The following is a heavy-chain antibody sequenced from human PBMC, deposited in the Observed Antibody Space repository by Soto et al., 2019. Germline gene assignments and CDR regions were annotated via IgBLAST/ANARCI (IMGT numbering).Heavy chain of an antibody. Sequence: QVQLRESGPGLVKPSGTLSLTCAVSGGSVSGDSWWSWVRQPPGKGLEWIGEIFRSGTTNYNPSLKSRITVSIDKPKNQFSLKLTSVTAADTAVYYCASGGDYTWHSWGQVTLVIVSS. D-gene: IGHD4-17*01. J-gene: IGHJ4*02. CDR2: IFRSGTT. CDR3: ASGGDYTWHS. CDR1: GGSVSGDSW. V-gene: IGHV4-4*02.